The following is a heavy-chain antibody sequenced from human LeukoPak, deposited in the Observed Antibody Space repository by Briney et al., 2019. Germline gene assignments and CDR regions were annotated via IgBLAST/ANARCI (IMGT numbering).Heavy chain of an antibody. V-gene: IGHV4-59*11. CDR1: GGSLSTHH. CDR2: ISDSGST. Sequence: PSETLSLTCVVSGGSLSTHHWSWIRQSPGRGLEWIGYISDSGSTNYNPSLKSRVTISVDTSKNQFSLMLSSVTAADTAVYYCARGYDSSAYYPFNYWGQGTLVTVSS. J-gene: IGHJ4*02. D-gene: IGHD3-22*01. CDR3: ARGYDSSAYYPFNY.